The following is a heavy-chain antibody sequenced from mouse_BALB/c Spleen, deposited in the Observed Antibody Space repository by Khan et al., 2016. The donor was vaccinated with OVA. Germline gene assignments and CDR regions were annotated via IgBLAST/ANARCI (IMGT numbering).Heavy chain of an antibody. CDR2: ISSGGDYT. CDR3: AYHLTGSFAY. J-gene: IGHJ3*01. D-gene: IGHD4-1*01. Sequence: EVQLVESGGDLVKPGGSLKLSCAASGFTFSSYSMSWVRQTPDKRLEWVASISSGGDYTYYPDSVKGRFTISSDNAKNTLYLQMSDLKSDDTAMYYCAYHLTGSFAYWGQGTLVTVSA. CDR1: GFTFSSYS. V-gene: IGHV5-6*01.